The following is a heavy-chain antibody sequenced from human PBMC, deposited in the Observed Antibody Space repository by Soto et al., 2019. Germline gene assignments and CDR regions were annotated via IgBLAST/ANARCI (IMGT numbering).Heavy chain of an antibody. D-gene: IGHD3-16*01. Sequence: QVQLQESGPGLVKPSETLSLTCTVSGAYVSNYYWHWIQQPPGKGLECIGYIHISGTTNYHPSLTTRLTMTVDRPKNKFSLNLSSVTAADTAVYYCSNMPGGGDAYNYRDNWGQGSLVTVSS. V-gene: IGHV4-59*02. CDR2: IHISGTT. CDR3: SNMPGGGDAYNYRDN. CDR1: GAYVSNYY. J-gene: IGHJ4*02.